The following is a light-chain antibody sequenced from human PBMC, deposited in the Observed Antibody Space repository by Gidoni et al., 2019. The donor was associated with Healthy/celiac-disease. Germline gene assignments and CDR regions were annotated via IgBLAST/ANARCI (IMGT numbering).Light chain of an antibody. V-gene: IGKV1-13*02. Sequence: AIPLTQSPSSLSASVGDRVTITCRASQGISSALAWYQQKTGKATTLLIYDASSLESGVPSRCSGSGSGTDFTITISSLQPEDFATYYCQQFNSYPLTFGGGTKVEIK. J-gene: IGKJ4*01. CDR1: QGISSA. CDR3: QQFNSYPLT. CDR2: DAS.